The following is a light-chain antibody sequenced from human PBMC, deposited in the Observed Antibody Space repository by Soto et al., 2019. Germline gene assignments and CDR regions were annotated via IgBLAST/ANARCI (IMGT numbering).Light chain of an antibody. V-gene: IGKV1-5*03. CDR1: HSISSW. J-gene: IGKJ1*01. CDR3: QQYNSYSET. CDR2: KAS. Sequence: DIQMTQSPSTLSASVGDRVTITCLASHSISSWLAWYQQKPGKAPKLLIYKASSLESGVPSRFSGSGSGTEFTLTISSLQPDDFATYYCQQYNSYSETFGQGTKVDI.